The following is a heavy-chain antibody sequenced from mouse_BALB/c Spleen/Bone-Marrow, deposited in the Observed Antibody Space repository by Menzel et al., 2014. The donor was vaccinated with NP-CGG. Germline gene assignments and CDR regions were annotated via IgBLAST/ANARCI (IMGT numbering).Heavy chain of an antibody. J-gene: IGHJ2*01. CDR2: IRLKSNNYAT. D-gene: IGHD1-2*01. V-gene: IGHV6-6*02. CDR1: GFTFSNYW. Sequence: EVKLEESGGGLVQPGGSMKLSCVASGFTFSNYWMTWVRQSPEKGLEWVAEIRLKSNNYATHYAESVKGRFTISRDDSKGRVCLQMNNLRAEDSGIYYCTRVLRLFDHWGQGTTLTVSS. CDR3: TRVLRLFDH.